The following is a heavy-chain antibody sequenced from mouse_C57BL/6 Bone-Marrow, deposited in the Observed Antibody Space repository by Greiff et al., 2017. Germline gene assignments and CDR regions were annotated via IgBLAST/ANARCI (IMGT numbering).Heavy chain of an antibody. Sequence: VQLQQPGAELVKPGASVKLSCKASGYTFTNYWMHWVKQRPGQGLEWIGMMHPNGGSPDYNEKFKSEATLSVDKSSRTAYMELSSLTSEDYAVYYCARSYDYDYYTMDYWGQGTSVTVSS. CDR1: GYTFTNYW. CDR2: MHPNGGSP. D-gene: IGHD2-4*01. J-gene: IGHJ4*01. V-gene: IGHV1-64*01. CDR3: ARSYDYDYYTMDY.